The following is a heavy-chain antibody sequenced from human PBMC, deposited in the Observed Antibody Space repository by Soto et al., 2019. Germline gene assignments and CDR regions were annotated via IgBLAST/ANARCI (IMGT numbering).Heavy chain of an antibody. Sequence: ASVKVSCKASGYTFRGYLLHWVRQAPGQRLEWMGWINAGNGDSKYSQKFQGRVSISRDTPASTASMELSSLKSEDTAVYYCARELQGLYYFDYWGQGTLVTVSS. V-gene: IGHV1-3*01. J-gene: IGHJ4*02. CDR3: ARELQGLYYFDY. CDR2: INAGNGDS. D-gene: IGHD4-4*01. CDR1: GYTFRGYL.